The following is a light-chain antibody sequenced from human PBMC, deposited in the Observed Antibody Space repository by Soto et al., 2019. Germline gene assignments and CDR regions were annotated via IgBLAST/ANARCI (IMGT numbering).Light chain of an antibody. J-gene: IGKJ5*01. CDR2: GAS. CDR3: KQSHNWPIP. Sequence: IVLMQSPGAPSLSPGEIPTLCGSGSQSVSSSYLAWYQQKPGQATRLLIYGASSRATGIPDRFSGSGSGTEFTLTIRSLQSEDFAVYYCKQSHNWPIPFGHGTRLEIK. V-gene: IGKV3-20*01. CDR1: QSVSSSY.